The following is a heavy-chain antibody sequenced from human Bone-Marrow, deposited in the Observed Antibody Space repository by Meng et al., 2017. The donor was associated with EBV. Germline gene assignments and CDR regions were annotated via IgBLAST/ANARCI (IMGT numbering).Heavy chain of an antibody. J-gene: IGHJ4*02. CDR2: IYYSGTT. CDR3: ARGSIKSGSYSIDS. D-gene: IGHD1-26*01. Sequence: QRRGAGPGLVKASGTRSLTRAVSCGSISTNFWWSWVRQSPGKGLEGIGEIYYSGTTTYNPSLKSRVTISVDKSKNQFSLKLTSVTAADTAVYYCARGSIKSGSYSIDSWGQGILVTVSS. V-gene: IGHV4-4*02. CDR1: CGSISTNFW.